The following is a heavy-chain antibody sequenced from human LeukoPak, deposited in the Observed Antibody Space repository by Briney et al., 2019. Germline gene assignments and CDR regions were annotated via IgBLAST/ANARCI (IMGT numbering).Heavy chain of an antibody. V-gene: IGHV3-33*01. CDR3: ARLGRRAAVAGPFDY. Sequence: PGASLRLSCAASGFTFSSYGMHWVRQAPGKGLEWVAVIWYDGSNKYYADSVKGRFTISRDNSKNTLYLQMNSLRAEDTAVYYCARLGRRAAVAGPFDYWGQGTLVTVSS. CDR2: IWYDGSNK. CDR1: GFTFSSYG. J-gene: IGHJ4*02. D-gene: IGHD6-19*01.